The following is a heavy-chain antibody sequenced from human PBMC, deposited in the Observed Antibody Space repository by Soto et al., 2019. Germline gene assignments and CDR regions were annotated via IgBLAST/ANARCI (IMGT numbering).Heavy chain of an antibody. D-gene: IGHD6-6*01. CDR3: ARGSSSSELFRFDP. Sequence: SVNVSCKASGGTFSSYAISWVRQAPGQGLELMGGIIPIFGTANYAQKFQGRVTITAXEXXXXAXMXLXXXXSEXTAVYYCARGSSSSELFRFDPWGQGTLVTVSS. J-gene: IGHJ5*02. CDR2: IIPIFGTA. V-gene: IGHV1-69*13. CDR1: GGTFSSYA.